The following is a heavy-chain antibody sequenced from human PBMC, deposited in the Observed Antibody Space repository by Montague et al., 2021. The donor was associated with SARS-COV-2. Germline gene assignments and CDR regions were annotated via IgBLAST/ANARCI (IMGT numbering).Heavy chain of an antibody. J-gene: IGHJ4*02. D-gene: IGHD6-19*01. V-gene: IGHV3-48*03. CDR1: GFTFSSYE. Sequence: SLRLSCAASGFTFSSYEMNWVRQAPGKGLEWVSYISSSGSTIYYADSVKGRFTISRDNAKNSLYLQMNSLGAEDTAVYYCARGSLFRSGYSSGWPDYWGQGTLVTVSS. CDR3: ARGSLFRSGYSSGWPDY. CDR2: ISSSGSTI.